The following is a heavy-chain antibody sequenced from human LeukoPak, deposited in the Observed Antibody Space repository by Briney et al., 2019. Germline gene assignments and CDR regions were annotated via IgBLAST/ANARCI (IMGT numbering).Heavy chain of an antibody. CDR1: GYSIGSGFY. CDR2: IYHSGST. V-gene: IGHV4-38-2*02. J-gene: IGHJ5*02. CDR3: ARVGNLYGSGNYYDSSWFDP. Sequence: SETLSLTCIVSGYSIGSGFYWGWIRQPPGKELEWIGSIYHSGSTYYNPSLKSRVTILVDTSKNQFSLKLSSVTAADTAVYYCARVGNLYGSGNYYDSSWFDPWGQGTLVTVSS. D-gene: IGHD3-10*01.